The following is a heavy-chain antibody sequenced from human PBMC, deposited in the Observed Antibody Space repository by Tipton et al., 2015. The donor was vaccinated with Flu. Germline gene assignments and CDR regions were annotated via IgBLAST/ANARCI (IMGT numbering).Heavy chain of an antibody. J-gene: IGHJ4*02. CDR2: VSGGGAIT. CDR3: AKVIPELVAGLGS. D-gene: IGHD6-19*01. V-gene: IGHV3-23*04. Sequence: QLVQSGGGVVQPGRSLRLSCAASGFSFSDYGMHWVRRAPGKGLEWVSAVSGGGAITYFADSVKGRFTISRDNSKNILYLQMNSLRADDTAVYSCAKVIPELVAGLGSWGQGTLVTVSS. CDR1: GFSFSDYG.